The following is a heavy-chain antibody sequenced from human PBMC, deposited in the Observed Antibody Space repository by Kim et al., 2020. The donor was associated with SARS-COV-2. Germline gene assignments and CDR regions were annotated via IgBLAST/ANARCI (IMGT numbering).Heavy chain of an antibody. Sequence: GGSLRLSCAASGFIFSSYGMHWVRQAPGKGLEWVATIWYDGSNQNYADSVKGRFTISRDDSKHTLYLQMNSLRAEDTAVYYCARGSGAGIIGDYWGQGT. D-gene: IGHD6-19*01. CDR2: IWYDGSNQ. CDR3: ARGSGAGIIGDY. CDR1: GFIFSSYG. J-gene: IGHJ4*02. V-gene: IGHV3-33*01.